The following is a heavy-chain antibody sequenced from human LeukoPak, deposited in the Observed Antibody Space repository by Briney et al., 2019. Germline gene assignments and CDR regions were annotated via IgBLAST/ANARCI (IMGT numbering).Heavy chain of an antibody. CDR2: ISAYNGNT. V-gene: IGHV1-18*01. CDR3: ARDLGDIVVVPCAFTLP. J-gene: IGHJ5*02. CDR1: GYTFTSYG. Sequence: ASVKVSCKAYGYTFTSYGISWVRQAPGQGLEGMGWISAYNGNTNYAQKLQGRVTMTTDTSTSTAYMELGSLRSDDTAVYYCARDLGDIVVVPCAFTLPWGQGTLVTVSS. D-gene: IGHD2-2*01.